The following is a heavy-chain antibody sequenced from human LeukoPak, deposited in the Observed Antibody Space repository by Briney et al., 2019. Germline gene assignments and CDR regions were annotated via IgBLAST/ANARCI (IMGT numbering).Heavy chain of an antibody. CDR1: GYTFTSYG. J-gene: IGHJ4*02. Sequence: GASVKVSCTASGYTFTSYGISWVRQAPGQGLEWMGWISAYNGNTNYAQKLQGRVTMTTVTSTSTAYMELRSLRSDDTAVYYCARGHYYDSSGYFIYWGQGTLVTVSS. V-gene: IGHV1-18*01. D-gene: IGHD3-22*01. CDR3: ARGHYYDSSGYFIY. CDR2: ISAYNGNT.